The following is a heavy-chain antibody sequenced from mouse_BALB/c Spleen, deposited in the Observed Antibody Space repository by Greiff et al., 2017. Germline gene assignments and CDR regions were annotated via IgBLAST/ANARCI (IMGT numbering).Heavy chain of an antibody. CDR1: GFTFSSYA. D-gene: IGHD2-4*01. J-gene: IGHJ4*01. CDR2: ISSGGSYT. CDR3: ARWDYYYAMDY. V-gene: IGHV5-9-4*01. Sequence: EVQRVESGGGLVKPGGSLKLSCAASGFTFSSYAMSWVRQSPEKRLEWVAEISSGGSYTYYPDTVTGRFTISRDNAKNTLYLEMSSLRSEDTAMYYCARWDYYYAMDYWGQGTSVTVSS.